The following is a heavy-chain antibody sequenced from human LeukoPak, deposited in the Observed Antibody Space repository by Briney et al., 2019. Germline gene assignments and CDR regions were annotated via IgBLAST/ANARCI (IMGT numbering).Heavy chain of an antibody. J-gene: IGHJ4*02. D-gene: IGHD2-2*01. CDR1: GGSFSGYY. Sequence: SETLSLTCAVYGGSFSGYYWSWIRQPPGKGLEWIGEINHSGSTNYNPSLKSRVTISVDTFKNQFSLKLSSVTAADTAVYYCARGPRRYCSSTSCYYRFPRSDYWGQGTLVTVSS. CDR2: INHSGST. V-gene: IGHV4-34*01. CDR3: ARGPRRYCSSTSCYYRFPRSDY.